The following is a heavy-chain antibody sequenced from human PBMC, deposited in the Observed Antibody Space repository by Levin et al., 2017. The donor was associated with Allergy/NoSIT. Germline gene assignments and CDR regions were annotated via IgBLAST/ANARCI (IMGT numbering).Heavy chain of an antibody. D-gene: IGHD1-26*01. CDR1: GFTVSSNY. V-gene: IGHV3-66*01. J-gene: IGHJ4*02. Sequence: GESLKISCAASGFTVSSNYMSWVRQAPGKGLEWVSVIYSGGSTYYADSVKGRFTISRDNSKNTLYLQMNSLRAEDTAVYYCARDRGYSGSYYPDYWGQGTLVTVSS. CDR3: ARDRGYSGSYYPDY. CDR2: IYSGGST.